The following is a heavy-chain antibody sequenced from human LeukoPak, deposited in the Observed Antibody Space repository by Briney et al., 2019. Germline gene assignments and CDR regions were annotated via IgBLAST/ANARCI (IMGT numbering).Heavy chain of an antibody. D-gene: IGHD3-16*01. CDR2: ISGSGVST. CDR1: GFSFSTYS. Sequence: GGSLRLSCAASGFSFSTYSMNWVRQAPGKGLEWVSGISGSGVSTYYADSVKGRFTISRDNSKNTLYVQMNSLRAEDTAVYYCAKRTSGGSSGYSFDYWGQGTLVTVSS. J-gene: IGHJ4*02. CDR3: AKRTSGGSSGYSFDY. V-gene: IGHV3-23*01.